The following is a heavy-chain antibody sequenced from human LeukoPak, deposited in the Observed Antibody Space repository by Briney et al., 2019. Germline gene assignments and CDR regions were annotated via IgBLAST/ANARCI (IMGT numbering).Heavy chain of an antibody. Sequence: SETLSLTCAVYGGSFSGYYWSWIRQPPGKGLEWIGEINHSGSTNYNPSLKSRVTISVDTSKNQFSLKLSSVTAADTAVFYCAREGVVGANELDYWGQGTLVTVSS. CDR1: GGSFSGYY. J-gene: IGHJ4*02. CDR2: INHSGST. D-gene: IGHD1-26*01. CDR3: AREGVVGANELDY. V-gene: IGHV4-34*01.